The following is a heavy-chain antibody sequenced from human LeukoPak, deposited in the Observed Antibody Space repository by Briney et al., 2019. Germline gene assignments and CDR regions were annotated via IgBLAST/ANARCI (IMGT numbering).Heavy chain of an antibody. J-gene: IGHJ4*02. CDR3: GKDHHDFWSGYLDY. D-gene: IGHD3-3*01. V-gene: IGHV3-33*06. CDR2: IWYDGTNK. Sequence: PGGSLRLSCAASGFTFRSFAMHWVRQAPDKGLEWVAIIWYDGTNKYYADSVKGRFTISRDNSKNTLYLQMNSLRAEDTAVHYCGKDHHDFWSGYLDYWGQGTLVTVSS. CDR1: GFTFRSFA.